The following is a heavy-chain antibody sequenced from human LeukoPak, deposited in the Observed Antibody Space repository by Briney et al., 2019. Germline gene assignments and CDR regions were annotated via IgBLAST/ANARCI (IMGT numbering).Heavy chain of an antibody. CDR3: AKAPVKLARLPTPKYYYYYYTDV. D-gene: IGHD1-1*01. CDR1: GLSFSSYG. J-gene: IGHJ6*03. Sequence: GESLTLSCAASGLSFSSYGMRWVRQPPGKGLEWVAFIRYDGSNKYYADSMKGRSIIFRDTSKKTLYLQMNSLTAEETVVYYCAKAPVKLARLPTPKYYYYYYTDVWGKGTTVTISS. CDR2: IRYDGSNK. V-gene: IGHV3-30*02.